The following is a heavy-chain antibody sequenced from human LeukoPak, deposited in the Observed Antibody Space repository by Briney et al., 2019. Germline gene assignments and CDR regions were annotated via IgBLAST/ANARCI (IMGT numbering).Heavy chain of an antibody. V-gene: IGHV4-61*02. J-gene: IGHJ4*02. D-gene: IGHD5-18*01. Sequence: SETLSLTCTVSGGSISSGGYYWSWIRQPAGKGLEWIGRIYTSGSTNYNPSLKSRVTMSVDTSKNQFSLKLSSVTAADTAVYYCAKVRGWIQLWLGYFDYWGQGTLVTVSS. CDR1: GGSISSGGYY. CDR3: AKVRGWIQLWLGYFDY. CDR2: IYTSGST.